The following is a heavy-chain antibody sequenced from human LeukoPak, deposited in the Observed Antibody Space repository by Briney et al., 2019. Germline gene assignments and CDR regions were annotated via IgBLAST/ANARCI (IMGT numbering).Heavy chain of an antibody. D-gene: IGHD6-19*01. CDR2: INPNSGGT. J-gene: IGHJ4*02. CDR3: ARPKSSGWFTIDY. V-gene: IGHV1-2*02. CDR1: GYTFTGYY. Sequence: AASVKVSCKASGYTFTGYYMHWVRQAPGQGLEWMGWINPNSGGTNYAQKFQGRVTMTRDTSISTAYMELSRLRSDDTAVYYCARPKSSGWFTIDYWGQGTLVTVSS.